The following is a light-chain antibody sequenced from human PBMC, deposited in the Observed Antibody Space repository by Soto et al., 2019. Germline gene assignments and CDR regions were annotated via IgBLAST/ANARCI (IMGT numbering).Light chain of an antibody. CDR1: QGIGNY. CDR2: GAS. V-gene: IGKV1-27*01. CDR3: QVYNNGPPG. J-gene: IGKJ5*01. Sequence: DIQMTQSPSSLSASVGDSVTITCRASQGIGNYLAWYQHKPGKVPKLLIYGASTLQSRVPSRFSGGGSGTEFTLTISGLQIEDLATYYCQVYNNGPPGFGQGTRLEIK.